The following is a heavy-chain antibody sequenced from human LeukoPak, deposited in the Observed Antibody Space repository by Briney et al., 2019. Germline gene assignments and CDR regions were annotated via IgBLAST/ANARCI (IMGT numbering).Heavy chain of an antibody. J-gene: IGHJ6*03. CDR1: GFTFSSYE. CDR3: AREGAARWEHPYYYYMDV. CDR2: ISSSGRTI. V-gene: IGHV3-48*03. Sequence: GGSLRRYCAASGFTFSSYEMNWVRQAPGKGLEGVSYISSSGRTIYYADSVKGRFTMSRYNAKDSLYLQMNRLRAEDTAVYYCAREGAARWEHPYYYYMDVWGKGTTVTVSS. D-gene: IGHD6-6*01.